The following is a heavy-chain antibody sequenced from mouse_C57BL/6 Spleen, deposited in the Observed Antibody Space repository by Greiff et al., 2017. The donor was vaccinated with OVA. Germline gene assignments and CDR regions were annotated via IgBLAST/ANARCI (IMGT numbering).Heavy chain of an antibody. Sequence: VQLQQSGAELVRPGSSVKLSCKASGYTFTSYWMDWVKQRPGQGLEWIGNIYPSDSETHYNQKFKDKATLTVDKSSSTAYMQLSSLTSEDSAVYYCARSGYDYGRFAYWGQGTLVTVSA. V-gene: IGHV1-61*01. CDR2: IYPSDSET. J-gene: IGHJ3*01. CDR1: GYTFTSYW. CDR3: ARSGYDYGRFAY. D-gene: IGHD2-4*01.